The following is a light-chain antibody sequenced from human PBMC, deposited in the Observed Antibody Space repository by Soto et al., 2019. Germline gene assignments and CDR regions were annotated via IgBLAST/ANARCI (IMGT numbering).Light chain of an antibody. V-gene: IGLV2-18*02. Sequence: QSALTQPPSVSGSPGQSVTISCTGTSSDVGAYDRVSWYQQPPGTAPRVMIYDVSNRPSGVPDRFSGSKSGNTASLTISGLQPEDEADYYCSSVTTNTTLVFGGGTKVTVL. CDR3: SSVTTNTTLV. CDR1: SSDVGAYDR. CDR2: DVS. J-gene: IGLJ2*01.